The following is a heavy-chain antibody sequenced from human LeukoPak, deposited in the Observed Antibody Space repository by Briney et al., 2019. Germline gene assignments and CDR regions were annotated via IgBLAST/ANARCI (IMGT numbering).Heavy chain of an antibody. J-gene: IGHJ5*02. D-gene: IGHD3-10*01. V-gene: IGHV1-2*04. CDR1: GYTFTGYY. Sequence: ASVKVSCKASGYTFTGYYMHWVRQAPGQGLEWMGWINPNSGGTNYAQKFQGWVTMTRDTSISTAYMELSRLRSDDTAVYYCARASWAYGSGPWDPWGQGTLVTVSS. CDR3: ARASWAYGSGPWDP. CDR2: INPNSGGT.